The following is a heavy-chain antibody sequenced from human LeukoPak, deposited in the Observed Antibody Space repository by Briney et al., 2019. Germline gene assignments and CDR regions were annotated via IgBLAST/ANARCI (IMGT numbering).Heavy chain of an antibody. CDR3: AKVEYYDILTGYGPFDY. D-gene: IGHD3-9*01. V-gene: IGHV3-30*18. CDR2: ISYDGSNK. CDR1: GFTFSSYG. J-gene: IGHJ4*02. Sequence: GRSPRLSCAASGFTFSSYGMHWVRQAPGKGLEWVAVISYDGSNKYYADSVKGRFTISRDNSKNTLYLQMNSLRAEDTAVYYCAKVEYYDILTGYGPFDYWGQGTLVTVSS.